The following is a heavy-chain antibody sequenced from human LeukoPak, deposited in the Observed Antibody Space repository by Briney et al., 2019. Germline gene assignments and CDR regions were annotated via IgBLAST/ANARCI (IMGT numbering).Heavy chain of an antibody. Sequence: SVKVSCKASGGTFSSYAISWVRQAPGQGLEWMGGIIPIFGTANYAQKFQGRVTITADESTSTAYMELSSLRSEDTAVYYCARDARITIFGVPRDDAFDIWGQGTMVTVSS. J-gene: IGHJ3*02. CDR3: ARDARITIFGVPRDDAFDI. CDR1: GGTFSSYA. D-gene: IGHD3-3*01. CDR2: IIPIFGTA. V-gene: IGHV1-69*13.